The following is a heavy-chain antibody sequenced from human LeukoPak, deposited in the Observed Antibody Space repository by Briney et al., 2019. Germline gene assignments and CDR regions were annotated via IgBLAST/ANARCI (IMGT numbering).Heavy chain of an antibody. J-gene: IGHJ6*04. Sequence: PSETLSLTCAVYGGSFSGYYWSWIRQPPGKGLEWIGEINHSGGTNYNPSLKSRVTISVDTSKNQFSLKLSSVTAADTAVYYCATPKLRYFDWLPNYYYYGMDVWGKGTTVTVSS. V-gene: IGHV4-34*01. CDR1: GGSFSGYY. D-gene: IGHD3-9*01. CDR2: INHSGGT. CDR3: ATPKLRYFDWLPNYYYYGMDV.